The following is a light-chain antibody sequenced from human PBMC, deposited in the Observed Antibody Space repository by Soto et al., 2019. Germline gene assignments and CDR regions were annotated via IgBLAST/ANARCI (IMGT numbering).Light chain of an antibody. Sequence: DIVMTQSPDSLAVSLGERATINCKSSQSVLYSSNNNNYLAWYQQKPGQPPKLLIYWASTRDSGVPDRFSGSGSGTDFTLTISSLQADGVAVYYCQQYYSTPRTFGQGTKVEVK. CDR3: QQYYSTPRT. J-gene: IGKJ1*01. CDR1: QSVLYSSNNNNY. CDR2: WAS. V-gene: IGKV4-1*01.